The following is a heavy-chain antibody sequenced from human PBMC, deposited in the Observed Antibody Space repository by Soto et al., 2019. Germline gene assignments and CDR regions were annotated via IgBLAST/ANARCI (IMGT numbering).Heavy chain of an antibody. CDR1: GGSVSSGGYY. CDR2: IYYSGST. CDR3: ARGNVLRYFDWLLSSPNWFDP. J-gene: IGHJ5*02. Sequence: SETLSLTCTVSGGSVSSGGYYWSWIRQPPGKGLEWIGYIYYSGSTNYNPSPKSRVTISVDTSKNQFSLKLRSVTAADPAVYYCARGNVLRYFDWLLSSPNWFDPWGQGTLVTVSS. D-gene: IGHD3-9*01. V-gene: IGHV4-61*08.